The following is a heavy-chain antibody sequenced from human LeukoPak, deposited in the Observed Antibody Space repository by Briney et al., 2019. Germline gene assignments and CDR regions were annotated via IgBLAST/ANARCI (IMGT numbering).Heavy chain of an antibody. CDR1: GFTFRNYA. V-gene: IGHV3-23*01. Sequence: GGSLRLSCAASGFTFRNYAMNWVRQAPGKGLEWVSVISCSAGRTYHADSVEGRFTISRDNSKNTLYLQMNSLRAEDTAVYYCARGKFGELLFDYWGQGTLVTVSS. D-gene: IGHD3-10*01. CDR2: ISCSAGRT. J-gene: IGHJ4*02. CDR3: ARGKFGELLFDY.